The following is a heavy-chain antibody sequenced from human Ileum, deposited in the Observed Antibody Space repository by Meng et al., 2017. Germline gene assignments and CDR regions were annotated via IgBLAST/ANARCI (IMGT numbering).Heavy chain of an antibody. CDR3: ARDPWGGYCSSTSCYFLGVYGMDV. D-gene: IGHD2-2*01. CDR2: ISSSGSTI. V-gene: IGHV3-48*03. Sequence: GGSLRLSCAASGFTFSSYEMNWVRQAPGKGLEWVSYISSSGSTIYYADSVKGRFTISRDNAKNSLYLQMNSQRAEDTAVYYCARDPWGGYCSSTSCYFLGVYGMDVWGQGTTVTVSS. CDR1: GFTFSSYE. J-gene: IGHJ6*02.